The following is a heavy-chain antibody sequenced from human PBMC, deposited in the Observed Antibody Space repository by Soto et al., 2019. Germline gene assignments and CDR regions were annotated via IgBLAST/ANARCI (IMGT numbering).Heavy chain of an antibody. Sequence: SRTCSLSPSCISRSNWWSWVHQPPGKGLEWIGAIYHSGSTNYNPSLKSRVPISVDKSTHQFSLKLRSVNAPHSAMYCRERDGGYRLGVDYWGQGAL. CDR3: ERDGGYRLGVDY. CDR2: IYHSGST. V-gene: IGHV4-4*01. D-gene: IGHD3-16*01. CDR1: PSCISRSNW. J-gene: IGHJ4*02.